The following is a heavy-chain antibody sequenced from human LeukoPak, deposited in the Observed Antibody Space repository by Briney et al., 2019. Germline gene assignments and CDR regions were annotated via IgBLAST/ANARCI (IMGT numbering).Heavy chain of an antibody. V-gene: IGHV3-7*01. CDR3: ARGLGVDY. CDR2: IKEDGSEK. Sequence: PGGSLRLSCAASGFTFSNYWMSWVRQAPGKGLEWVANIKEDGSEKYYLDSARGRFTISRDNSKNSLYLQMSSLRAEDTAVYYCARGLGVDYWGQGTLVTVSS. D-gene: IGHD7-27*01. CDR1: GFTFSNYW. J-gene: IGHJ4*02.